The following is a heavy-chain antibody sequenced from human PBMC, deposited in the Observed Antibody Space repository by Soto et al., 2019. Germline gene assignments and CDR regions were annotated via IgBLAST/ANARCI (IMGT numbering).Heavy chain of an antibody. CDR3: ARDLLVATTGYGMDV. CDR1: CGSISSYY. V-gene: IGHV4-59*01. D-gene: IGHD5-12*01. CDR2: IYYSGST. Sequence: KPSETLSLTCTVSCGSISSYYWSWIRQPPGKGLEWIGYIYYSGSTNYNPSLKSRVTISVDTSKNQFSLKLSSVTAADTAVYYCARDLLVATTGYGMDVWGQGTTVTVSS. J-gene: IGHJ6*02.